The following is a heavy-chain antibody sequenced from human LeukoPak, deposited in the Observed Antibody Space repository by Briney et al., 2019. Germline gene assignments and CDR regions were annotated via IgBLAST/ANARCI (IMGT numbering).Heavy chain of an antibody. CDR2: IYPGDSDT. V-gene: IGHV5-51*01. Sequence: GESLKISCKGFGYSFTSYWIGWVRQMPGKGLEWMGIIYPGDSDTRYSPSFQGQVTISADKSISTAYLQWSSLRASDTAIYYCARPSTGYSYGLWGQGTLVTVSS. J-gene: IGHJ4*02. CDR1: GYSFTSYW. D-gene: IGHD5-18*01. CDR3: ARPSTGYSYGL.